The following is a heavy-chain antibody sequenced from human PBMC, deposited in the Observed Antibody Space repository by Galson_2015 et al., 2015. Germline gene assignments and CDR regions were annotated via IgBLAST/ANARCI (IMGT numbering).Heavy chain of an antibody. CDR1: GFTFSSYG. Sequence: SLRLSCAASGFTFSSYGMHWVRQAPGKGLEWVAVIWYDGSNKYYADSVKGRFTISRDNSKNTLYLQMNSLRAEDTAVYYCARDGAAADYYYGMDAWGQGTTVTVSS. CDR3: ARDGAAADYYYGMDA. J-gene: IGHJ6*02. CDR2: IWYDGSNK. V-gene: IGHV3-33*01. D-gene: IGHD6-13*01.